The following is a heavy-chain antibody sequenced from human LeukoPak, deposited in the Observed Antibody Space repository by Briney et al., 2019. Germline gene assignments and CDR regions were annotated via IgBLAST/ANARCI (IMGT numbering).Heavy chain of an antibody. Sequence: PSQTLSLTCTVSGGSISSGSYYRSWIRQPAGKGLECIGRIYTSGSTNYNPSLKSRVTISVDTSKNQFSLKLSSVTAADTAVYYCASSRYDFWSFRYWGQGTLVTVSS. CDR2: IYTSGST. D-gene: IGHD3-3*01. CDR3: ASSRYDFWSFRY. V-gene: IGHV4-61*02. J-gene: IGHJ4*02. CDR1: GGSISSGSYY.